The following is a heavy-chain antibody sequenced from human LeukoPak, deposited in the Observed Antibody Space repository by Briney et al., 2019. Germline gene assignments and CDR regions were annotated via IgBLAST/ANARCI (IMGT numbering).Heavy chain of an antibody. V-gene: IGHV4-59*01. Sequence: SETLSLTCTVSGGSISSYYWSWIRQPPGKGLEWIGYIYYSGSTNYNPSLKSRVTISVDTSKNQFSLKLRSVTAADTAVYYCARAHQSERVLWFGELFFDYWGQGTLVTVSS. J-gene: IGHJ4*02. D-gene: IGHD3-10*01. CDR2: IYYSGST. CDR3: ARAHQSERVLWFGELFFDY. CDR1: GGSISSYY.